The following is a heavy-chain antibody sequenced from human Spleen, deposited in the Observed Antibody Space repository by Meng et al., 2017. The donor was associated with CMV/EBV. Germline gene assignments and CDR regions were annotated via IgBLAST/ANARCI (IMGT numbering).Heavy chain of an antibody. CDR1: GGSVSNSSYY. V-gene: IGHV3-23*01. CDR3: ARVDYGGDYFDY. CDR2: ISHSDGST. Sequence: ETLSLTCTVSGGSVSNSSYYWSWIRQPPGKGLEWVSAISHSDGSTFYRNSVRGRFTISRHNSKNTLYLQMNSLRAEDTAVYYCARVDYGGDYFDYWGRGTLVTVSS. J-gene: IGHJ4*02. D-gene: IGHD4-23*01.